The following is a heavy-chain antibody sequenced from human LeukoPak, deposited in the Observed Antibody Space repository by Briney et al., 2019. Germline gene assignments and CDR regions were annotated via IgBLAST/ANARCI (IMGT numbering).Heavy chain of an antibody. V-gene: IGHV1-3*01. D-gene: IGHD6-19*01. CDR2: INAGNGNT. CDR3: ARGYSSGWYQGGFDY. Sequence: ASVKVSCKASGYTFTSYAMHLVRQAPGQRLELMGWINAGNGNTKYSQKFQGRVTITMDTYASTAYMELSSLRSEDTAVYYCARGYSSGWYQGGFDYWGQGTLVTVSS. CDR1: GYTFTSYA. J-gene: IGHJ4*02.